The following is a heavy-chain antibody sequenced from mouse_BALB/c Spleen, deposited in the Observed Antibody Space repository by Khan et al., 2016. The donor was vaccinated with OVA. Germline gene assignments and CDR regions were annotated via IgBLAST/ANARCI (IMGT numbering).Heavy chain of an antibody. CDR1: GFSLTSYG. Sequence: VQLKQSGPGLVQPSQSLSITCTVSGFSLTSYGVHWVRQSPGKGLEWLGVIWSVGSTDYNAAFISRLNNSKDNSKSQAFFKMNSLQANDTAIYYCARNYDYDEGLAYWGQGTLVTVSA. J-gene: IGHJ3*01. D-gene: IGHD2-4*01. CDR2: IWSVGST. V-gene: IGHV2-2*02. CDR3: ARNYDYDEGLAY.